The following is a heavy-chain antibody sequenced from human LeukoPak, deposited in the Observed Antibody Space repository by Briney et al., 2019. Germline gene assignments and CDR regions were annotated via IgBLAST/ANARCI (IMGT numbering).Heavy chain of an antibody. J-gene: IGHJ4*02. CDR1: GFTFSSYW. V-gene: IGHV3-7*01. CDR3: ARARYYYDSSGFTFDY. D-gene: IGHD3-22*01. CDR2: IKQDGSEK. Sequence: GGSLRLSCAASGFTFSSYWMSWVRQAPGKGLEWVANIKQDGSEKYYVDSVKGRFTISRGNAKNSLYLQMNSLRAEDTAVYYCARARYYYDSSGFTFDYWGQGTLVTVSS.